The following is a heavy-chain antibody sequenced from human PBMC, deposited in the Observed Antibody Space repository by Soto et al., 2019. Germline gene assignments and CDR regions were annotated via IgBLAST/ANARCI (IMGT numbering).Heavy chain of an antibody. CDR2: ISHSGST. CDR3: ARRAPPPDY. V-gene: IGHV4-30-2*01. J-gene: IGHJ4*02. CDR1: GGSISSGGYS. Sequence: QLQLQESGSGLVKPSQTLSLTCAVSGGSISSGGYSWSWIRQPPGKGREWIGYISHSGSTYFNTYLKSRVTISVDTSTSQFYLKLSSVTAADTAVYYCARRAPPPDYWGQGTLVTVSS.